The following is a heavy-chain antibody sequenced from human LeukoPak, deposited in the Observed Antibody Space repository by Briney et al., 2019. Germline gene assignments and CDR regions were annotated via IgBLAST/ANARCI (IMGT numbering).Heavy chain of an antibody. D-gene: IGHD6-13*01. V-gene: IGHV3-11*06. CDR1: GFTFSDYC. J-gene: IGHJ4*02. CDR3: ARVGSIAAAGTPDY. Sequence: PGGSLRLSCAASGFTFSDYCMTWIRQAPGKGLEWLSYISGSGSYTNYADSVKGRFTTSRDNAKNSLYLQMNSLRAEDTSVYYCARVGSIAAAGTPDYWGQGTLVTVSS. CDR2: ISGSGSYT.